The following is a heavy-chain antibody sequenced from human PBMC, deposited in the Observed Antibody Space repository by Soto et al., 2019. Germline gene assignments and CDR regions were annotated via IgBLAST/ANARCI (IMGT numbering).Heavy chain of an antibody. CDR1: GGSISSSNW. V-gene: IGHV4-4*02. D-gene: IGHD2-15*01. CDR2: IYHSGST. Sequence: QVQLQESGPGLVKPSGTLSLTCAVSGGSISSSNWWNWVRQPPGKGLEWIGEIYHSGSTNYNPSLKIXXTXSXXKSKPQFSLKLSSGTAADTAVYYSARRPMGGRLNYWGQGTLVTVSS. J-gene: IGHJ4*02. CDR3: ARRPMGGRLNY.